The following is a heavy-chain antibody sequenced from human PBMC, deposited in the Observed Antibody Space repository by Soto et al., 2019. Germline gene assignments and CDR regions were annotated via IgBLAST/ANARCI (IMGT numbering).Heavy chain of an antibody. CDR3: ASINNYDIWTGYYTPWFAP. CDR2: IIPILGIA. Sequence: GASVKVSCKASGGTFSSYTISWVRQAPGQGLEWMGRIIPILGIANYAQKFQGRVTITAAKSTSTAYMELSSLRSEDTAVYYCASINNYDIWTGYYTPWFAPWGQGALVTVSS. D-gene: IGHD3-9*01. J-gene: IGHJ5*02. CDR1: GGTFSSYT. V-gene: IGHV1-69*02.